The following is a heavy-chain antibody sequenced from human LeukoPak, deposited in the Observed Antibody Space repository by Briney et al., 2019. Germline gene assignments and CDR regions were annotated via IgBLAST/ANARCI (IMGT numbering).Heavy chain of an antibody. J-gene: IGHJ4*02. CDR2: MNPNSGNT. Sequence: ASVKVSCKASGYTFTSYDINWVRQATGQGLEWMGWMNPNSGNTGYAQKFQGRVTITRNTSISTAYMELSSLRSEDTAVYYCARDTVTMIRGGHTEIDYWGQGTLVTVSS. V-gene: IGHV1-8*03. D-gene: IGHD3-10*01. CDR3: ARDTVTMIRGGHTEIDY. CDR1: GYTFTSYD.